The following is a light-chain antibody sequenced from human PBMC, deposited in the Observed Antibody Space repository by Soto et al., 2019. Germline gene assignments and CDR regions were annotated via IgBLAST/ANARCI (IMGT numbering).Light chain of an antibody. Sequence: ILMTQSPATLSVSPGERATLSCRASQSVSNNLAWYQQKPGQTPRLLIYDASTRATGIPARFSGSGSGTRLTLIISKRQTDDLAVYYCQQYNNLSPWSSGQGPKVEFK. CDR2: DAS. J-gene: IGKJ1*01. CDR3: QQYNNLSPWS. V-gene: IGKV3-15*01. CDR1: QSVSNN.